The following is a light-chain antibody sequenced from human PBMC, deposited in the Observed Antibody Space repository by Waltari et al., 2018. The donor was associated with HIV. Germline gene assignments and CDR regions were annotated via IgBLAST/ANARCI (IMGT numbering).Light chain of an antibody. J-gene: IGLJ3*02. CDR2: CNR. CDR3: QSYYSSLGGDWV. V-gene: IGLV1-40*01. CDR1: SSNIGAGYD. Sequence: QSVLTQPPSVSGAPGQRVTISCTGSSSNIGAGYDVHWYQQLPGTAPKHLIYCNRTRPSGVPERFSGAKSDTSASLAITGLQAEDEADYYCQSYYSSLGGDWVFGGGTKLTVL.